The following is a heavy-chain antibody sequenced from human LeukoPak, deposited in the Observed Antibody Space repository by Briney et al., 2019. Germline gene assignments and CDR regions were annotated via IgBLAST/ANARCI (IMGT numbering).Heavy chain of an antibody. CDR3: ARAPYAFDI. J-gene: IGHJ3*02. V-gene: IGHV3-64*02. CDR2: SGSGGGST. CDR1: GFTFNNYA. Sequence: GSLRLSCAASGFTFNNYATQWVRQAPGKRLEFVSASGSGGGSTYYADSVKGRFTMSRDNSKNTLYLQMNSLRAEDTAVYYCARAPYAFDIWGQGTMVTVSS.